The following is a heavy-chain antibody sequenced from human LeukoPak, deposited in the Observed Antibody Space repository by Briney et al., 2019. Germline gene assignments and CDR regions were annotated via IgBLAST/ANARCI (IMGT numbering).Heavy chain of an antibody. V-gene: IGHV1-3*01. CDR2: INAGNGDT. J-gene: IGHJ4*02. Sequence: ASVKVSCRASGYTFTRFAIHWVRQAPGQRPEWMGWINAGNGDTKYSQNFQGRVTITRDTSANTAYMELSSLRSEDTAVYYCARDPLTGYYDYWGQGTLVTVPS. CDR3: ARDPLTGYYDY. D-gene: IGHD3-9*01. CDR1: GYTFTRFA.